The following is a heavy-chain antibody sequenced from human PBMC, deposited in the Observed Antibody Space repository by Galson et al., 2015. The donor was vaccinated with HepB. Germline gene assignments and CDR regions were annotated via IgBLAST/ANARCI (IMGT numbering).Heavy chain of an antibody. J-gene: IGHJ5*02. V-gene: IGHV3-15*01. CDR3: TTDNSHKGELGDNWFDP. Sequence: SLRLSCAASGFTFSNAWMSWVRQAPGKGLEWVGRIKSKTDGGTTDYAAPVKGRFTISRDDSKNTLYLQMNSLKTEDTAVYYCTTDNSHKGELGDNWFDPWGQGTLVTVSS. D-gene: IGHD7-27*01. CDR2: IKSKTDGGTT. CDR1: GFTFSNAW.